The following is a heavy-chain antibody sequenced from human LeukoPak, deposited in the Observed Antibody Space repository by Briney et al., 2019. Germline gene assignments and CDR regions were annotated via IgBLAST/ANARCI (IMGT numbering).Heavy chain of an antibody. V-gene: IGHV3-21*01. CDR3: ARVLRLVRGVIDY. D-gene: IGHD3-10*01. J-gene: IGHJ4*02. Sequence: PGGSLRLSCAASGFTFSSYSMDWVRQAPGKGLEWVSSISSSSSYIYYADSVKGRFTISRDNAKNSLYPQMNSLRAEDTAVYYCARVLRLVRGVIDYWGQGTLVTVSS. CDR2: ISSSSSYI. CDR1: GFTFSSYS.